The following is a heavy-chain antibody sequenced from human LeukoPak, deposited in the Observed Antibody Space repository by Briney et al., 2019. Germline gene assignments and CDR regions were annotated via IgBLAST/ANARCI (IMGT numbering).Heavy chain of an antibody. Sequence: ASVRVSCKVSGYTLTELSMHWVRQAPGKGPEWMGGFDPEDGETIYAQKFQGRVTMTEDTSTDTAYMELSSLRSEDTAVYYCATGVLYSGSSEDYWGQGTLVTVSS. J-gene: IGHJ4*02. CDR3: ATGVLYSGSSEDY. D-gene: IGHD1-26*01. V-gene: IGHV1-24*01. CDR2: FDPEDGET. CDR1: GYTLTELS.